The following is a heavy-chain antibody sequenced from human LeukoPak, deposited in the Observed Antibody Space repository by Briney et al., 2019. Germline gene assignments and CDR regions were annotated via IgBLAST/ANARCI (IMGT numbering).Heavy chain of an antibody. CDR3: ARDSQAAGTWGDAFDI. J-gene: IGHJ3*02. Sequence: PGGSLRLSCAASGFTFSSYWMHWVRHAPGKGPVWVSRINSDGSSTSYADSVKGRFTISRDNAKNTLFLQMNSLRAEDTAVYYCARDSQAAGTWGDAFDIWGQGTMVTVSS. V-gene: IGHV3-74*01. CDR2: INSDGSST. CDR1: GFTFSSYW. D-gene: IGHD6-13*01.